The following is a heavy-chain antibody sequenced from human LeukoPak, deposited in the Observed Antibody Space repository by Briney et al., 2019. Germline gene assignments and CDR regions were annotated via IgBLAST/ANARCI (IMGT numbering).Heavy chain of an antibody. CDR2: ISAYNGNT. D-gene: IGHD3-10*01. J-gene: IGHJ3*02. CDR3: ARDRRPSYYGSGSYYIGPEGAFDI. Sequence: GASVKVSCKASGYTFTSYGISWVRQAPGQGLEWMGWISAYNGNTNYAQKLQGRVTMTTDTSTSTGYMELRSLRSDDTAVYYCARDRRPSYYGSGSYYIGPEGAFDIWGQGTMVTVSS. V-gene: IGHV1-18*01. CDR1: GYTFTSYG.